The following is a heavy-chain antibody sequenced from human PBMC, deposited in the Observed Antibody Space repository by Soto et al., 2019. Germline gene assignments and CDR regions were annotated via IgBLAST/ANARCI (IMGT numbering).Heavy chain of an antibody. CDR3: ASADVVATKTSGGHYYYYGMDV. CDR2: ISSSSSYI. V-gene: IGHV3-21*01. Sequence: LRLSCAASGFTFSSYSMNWVRQAPGKGLEWVSSISSSSSYIYYADSVKGRFTISRDNAKNSLYLQMNSLRAEDTAVYYCASADVVATKTSGGHYYYYGMDVWGQGTTVTVS. J-gene: IGHJ6*02. CDR1: GFTFSSYS. D-gene: IGHD5-12*01.